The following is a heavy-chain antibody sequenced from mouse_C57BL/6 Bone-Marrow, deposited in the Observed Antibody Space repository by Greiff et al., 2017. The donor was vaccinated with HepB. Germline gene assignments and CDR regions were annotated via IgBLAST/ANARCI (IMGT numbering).Heavy chain of an antibody. CDR3: ARPSTGEDY. D-gene: IGHD1-1*01. CDR2: IYPRSGNT. CDR1: GYTFTSYG. Sequence: QVQLQQSGAELARPGASVKLSCKASGYTFTSYGISWVKQRTGQGLECIGEIYPRSGNTYYNEKFKGKATLTADKSSSTAYMELRSLTSEDSAVYFCARPSTGEDYWGQGTTLTVSS. J-gene: IGHJ2*01. V-gene: IGHV1-81*01.